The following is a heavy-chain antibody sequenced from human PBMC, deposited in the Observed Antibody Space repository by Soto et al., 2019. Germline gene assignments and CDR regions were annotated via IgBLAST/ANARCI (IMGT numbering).Heavy chain of an antibody. Sequence: GSLPLSCAASVFTLSDHYMRWIRQAPGKGLEWIGYSSNSGSFTRYADSVKGRFSISRDNAKSSLYLQISSLIGNDTATYYCLKSGDIYNLRDYCGQRTPVTVSS. CDR3: LKSGDIYNLRDY. J-gene: IGHJ4*02. V-gene: IGHV3-11*06. CDR1: VFTLSDHY. D-gene: IGHD2-21*02. CDR2: SSNSGSFT.